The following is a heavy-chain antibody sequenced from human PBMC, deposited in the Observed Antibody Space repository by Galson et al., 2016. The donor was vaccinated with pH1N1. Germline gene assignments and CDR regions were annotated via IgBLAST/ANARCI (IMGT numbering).Heavy chain of an antibody. J-gene: IGHJ3*02. D-gene: IGHD4/OR15-4a*01. CDR3: ARDVAGISAKNAFDI. CDR2: MSSSGRT. V-gene: IGHV4-59*01. Sequence: SWIRQPPGKGLEWVGYMSSSGRTNYHPSLESRVTISVDTSKNQFSLKLSSVTGADSAVYYCARDVAGISAKNAFDIWGQGTMVTVS.